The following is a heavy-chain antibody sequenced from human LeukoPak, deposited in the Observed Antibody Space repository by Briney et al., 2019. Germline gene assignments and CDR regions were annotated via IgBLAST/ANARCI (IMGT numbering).Heavy chain of an antibody. Sequence: GGSLRLSCAASGFTFSTYWMTWVRQAPGKGLEWVANIKQDGSEQYYVDSVKGRFTISRDNPKNSLYLQMNSLRVEDTAVYYCARDQVMTTITVDSWGQGTLVTVSS. CDR1: GFTFSTYW. CDR3: ARDQVMTTITVDS. V-gene: IGHV3-7*01. D-gene: IGHD5-24*01. CDR2: IKQDGSEQ. J-gene: IGHJ4*02.